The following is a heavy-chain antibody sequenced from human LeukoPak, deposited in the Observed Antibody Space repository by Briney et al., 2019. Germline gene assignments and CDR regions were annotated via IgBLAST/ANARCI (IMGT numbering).Heavy chain of an antibody. V-gene: IGHV4-39*07. CDR1: GDSISKSLYY. D-gene: IGHD2-15*01. Sequence: SETLSLTCTVSGDSISKSLYYWAGIRQPPGKGLEWIASIYYGGNTYYNPSLKSRVTISVDSSKNQFSLKLNSVTAADTAVYYCAREWSGYGCSGGSCYGYWGQGTLVTVSS. CDR2: IYYGGNT. J-gene: IGHJ4*02. CDR3: AREWSGYGCSGGSCYGY.